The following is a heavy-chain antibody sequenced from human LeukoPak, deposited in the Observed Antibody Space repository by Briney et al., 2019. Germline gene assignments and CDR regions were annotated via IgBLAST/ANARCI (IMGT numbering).Heavy chain of an antibody. J-gene: IGHJ4*02. CDR1: EYIFTDYY. CDR3: ARDYYDSSGPDY. Sequence: GASVKVSCKASEYIFTDYYLYWVRQAPGQGFEWMGWINPNSGGTNYAQKFQGRVTMTRDTSISTAYMELSRLRSDDTAVYYCARDYYDSSGPDYWGQGTLVTVSS. D-gene: IGHD3-22*01. CDR2: INPNSGGT. V-gene: IGHV1-2*02.